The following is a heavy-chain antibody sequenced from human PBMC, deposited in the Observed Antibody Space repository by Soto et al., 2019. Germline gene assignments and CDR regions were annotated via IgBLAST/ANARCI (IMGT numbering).Heavy chain of an antibody. J-gene: IGHJ4*02. Sequence: SVKVSCKASGGTFSTYAINWVRQAPGQGLEWMGGIIPIFGTANYAQKFQDRVAITADESTSTAYMELSSLRSEDTAVYYCASHSFYYDSSGYYPPLGYWGQGTMVTAPQ. D-gene: IGHD3-22*01. CDR1: GGTFSTYA. CDR2: IIPIFGTA. V-gene: IGHV1-69*13. CDR3: ASHSFYYDSSGYYPPLGY.